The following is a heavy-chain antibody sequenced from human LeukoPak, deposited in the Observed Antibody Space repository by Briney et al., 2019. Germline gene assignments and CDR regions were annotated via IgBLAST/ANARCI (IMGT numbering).Heavy chain of an antibody. J-gene: IGHJ4*02. CDR2: ISGSGSST. CDR1: GGSISSYY. D-gene: IGHD1-26*01. Sequence: ETLSLTCTVSGGSISSYYWSWVRQAPGKGLEWVSAISGSGSSTYYADSVKGRFTISRDNSKNTLYLQMNSLRAEDTAVYYCASRGYSGSPFDYWGQGTLVTVSS. CDR3: ASRGYSGSPFDY. V-gene: IGHV3-23*01.